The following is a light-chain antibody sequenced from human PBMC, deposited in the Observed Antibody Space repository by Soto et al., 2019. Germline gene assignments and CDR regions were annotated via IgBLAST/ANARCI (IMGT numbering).Light chain of an antibody. CDR1: QSISSW. V-gene: IGKV1-5*03. Sequence: DLQMTHSPSTLSASVGDRVTITCRASQSISSWLAWYQQKPGKAPKLLIYKASSLESGVPSRFSGSGSGTEFTLTISSLQPDDFATYYCQQYNSEWTFGQGTKVDIK. CDR3: QQYNSEWT. CDR2: KAS. J-gene: IGKJ1*01.